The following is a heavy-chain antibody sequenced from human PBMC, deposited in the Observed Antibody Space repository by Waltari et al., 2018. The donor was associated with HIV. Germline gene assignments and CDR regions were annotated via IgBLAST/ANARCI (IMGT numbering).Heavy chain of an antibody. CDR2: ISGDGST. D-gene: IGHD2-21*02. V-gene: IGHV3-23*01. CDR3: AKIVVVAGTSADF. CDR1: GFTFSTYA. J-gene: IGHJ4*02. Sequence: EVQLLESGGGLLQPGGSLRLSCAASGFTFSTYAMSWVRQAPGKGLEWVSVISGDGSTYYADSVKGRFIISRDNSKSTVYLQMNDLRAEDTALYYCAKIVVVAGTSADFWGQGVVVTVSS.